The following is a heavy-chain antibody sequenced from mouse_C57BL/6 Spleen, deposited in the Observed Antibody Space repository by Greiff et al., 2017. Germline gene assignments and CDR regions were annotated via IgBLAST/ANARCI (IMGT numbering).Heavy chain of an antibody. CDR2: INPSNGGT. D-gene: IGHD1-1*01. Sequence: QVQLQQPGTELVKPGASVKLSCKASGYTFTSYWMHWVKQRPGQGLEWIGNINPSNGGTNYNEKFKSKATLTVDKSSSTAYMQLSSRTSEDSAVYYCARAGYYGSSYPHYYAMDYWGQGTSVTVSS. CDR1: GYTFTSYW. CDR3: ARAGYYGSSYPHYYAMDY. J-gene: IGHJ4*01. V-gene: IGHV1-53*01.